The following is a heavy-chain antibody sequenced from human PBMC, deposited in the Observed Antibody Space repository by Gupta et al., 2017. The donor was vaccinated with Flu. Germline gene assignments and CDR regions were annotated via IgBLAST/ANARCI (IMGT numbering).Heavy chain of an antibody. CDR3: AKRRGSSSGWAPLWY. J-gene: IGHJ4*02. V-gene: IGHV3-23*01. CDR2: ISGSGGST. Sequence: EVQLLESGGGLVQPGGSLRLSCAASGFTFSSYAMSWFRRAPGKGLEWVSAISGSGGSTYYADSVKGRFTISRDNSKNTLYLQMNSLRAEDTAVYYCAKRRGSSSGWAPLWYWGQGTLVTVSS. CDR1: GFTFSSYA. D-gene: IGHD6-19*01.